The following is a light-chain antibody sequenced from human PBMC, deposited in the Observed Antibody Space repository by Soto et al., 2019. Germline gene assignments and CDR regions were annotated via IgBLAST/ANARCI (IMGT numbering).Light chain of an antibody. Sequence: DIVMTQSPDSLAVSLGERATINCTSSQSVLSSSNNENYFAWYQQKPRQPPKLLIYWASTRDSGVPDRFSGSGSGTHFSLTISILQAEDVAVYYCQQYYTTPFTFGPGTKVDIK. CDR1: QSVLSSSNNENY. V-gene: IGKV4-1*01. CDR2: WAS. J-gene: IGKJ3*01. CDR3: QQYYTTPFT.